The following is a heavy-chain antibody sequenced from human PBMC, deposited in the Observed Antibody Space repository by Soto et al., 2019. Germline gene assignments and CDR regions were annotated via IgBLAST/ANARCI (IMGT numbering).Heavy chain of an antibody. CDR3: ARVRGSYCFSTSCLIDY. CDR2: INPSDGST. J-gene: IGHJ4*02. Sequence: ASVKVSCKASGYTFASYYLHWVRQAPGQGLEWMGIINPSDGSTSYAQKFQGRVTMTRDTSTSTVYMELSSLRSEDTAVFYCARVRGSYCFSTSCLIDYWGQGTLVTVSS. V-gene: IGHV1-46*01. CDR1: GYTFASYY. D-gene: IGHD2-2*01.